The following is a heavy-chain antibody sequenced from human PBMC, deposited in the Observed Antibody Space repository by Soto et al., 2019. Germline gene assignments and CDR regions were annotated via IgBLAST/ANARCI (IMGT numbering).Heavy chain of an antibody. J-gene: IGHJ5*02. CDR3: ARSAPPTSYYDFWSGYYGGWFDP. D-gene: IGHD3-3*01. CDR2: IWYDGSNK. V-gene: IGHV3-33*01. CDR1: GFTFSSYG. Sequence: QVQLVESGGGVVQPGRSLRLSCAASGFTFSSYGMHWVRQAPGKGLEWVAVIWYDGSNKYYADSVKGRFTISRDNSKNTLYLQMNSLRAEDTAVYYCARSAPPTSYYDFWSGYYGGWFDPWGQGTLVTVSS.